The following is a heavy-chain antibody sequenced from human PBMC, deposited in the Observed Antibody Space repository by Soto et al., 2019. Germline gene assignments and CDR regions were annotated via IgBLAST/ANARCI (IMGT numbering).Heavy chain of an antibody. CDR2: ISYDGQDE. J-gene: IGHJ4*02. CDR1: GFTFSTFA. CDR3: AREPKPLGSSPYLDY. V-gene: IGHV3-30*04. D-gene: IGHD1-26*01. Sequence: QVQLVESGGGVVQPGRSLRLSCAASGFTFSTFAMHWVHQVRGEGLEWVAVISYDGQDEYYADSVKGRFSISRDNSKNRLYLQMNSLRTDNTAVYYCAREPKPLGSSPYLDYWGQGTLVAVST.